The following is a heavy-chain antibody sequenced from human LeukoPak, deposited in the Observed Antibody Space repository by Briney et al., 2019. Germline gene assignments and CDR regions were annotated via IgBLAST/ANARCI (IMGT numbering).Heavy chain of an antibody. CDR3: AGVISGIAVAGSFDP. V-gene: IGHV1-69*04. CDR2: IIPILGIA. J-gene: IGHJ5*02. D-gene: IGHD6-19*01. Sequence: SVKVSCKASGGTFSSYAISWVRQAPGQGLEWMGRIIPILGIANYAQKFQGRVTITADKSTSTAYMELSSLRSEDTAVYYCAGVISGIAVAGSFDPWGQGTLVTVSS. CDR1: GGTFSSYA.